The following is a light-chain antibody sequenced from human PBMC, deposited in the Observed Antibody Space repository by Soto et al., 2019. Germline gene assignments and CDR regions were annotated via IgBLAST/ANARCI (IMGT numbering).Light chain of an antibody. CDR2: EGS. CDR1: SGDVGSDNL. CDR3: CSYAGSSTLGV. V-gene: IGLV2-23*01. J-gene: IGLJ2*01. Sequence: QSVLTQPASVSGSPGQSITISCTGTSGDVGSDNLVSWYQQHPGKAPKLMIYEGSKRPSGVSNRFSGSTSGNTASLTISGLQAEDEGDYYCCSYAGSSTLGVFGGGTKVTVL.